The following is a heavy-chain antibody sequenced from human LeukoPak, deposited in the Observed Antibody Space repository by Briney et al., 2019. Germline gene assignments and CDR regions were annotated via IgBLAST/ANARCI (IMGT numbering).Heavy chain of an antibody. CDR2: IKQDGSEK. D-gene: IGHD2-15*01. CDR1: GFTFSIYW. CDR3: TRSDCSGGGCYSVRAFDI. Sequence: GGSLRLSCAASGFTFSIYWMSWVRQAPGKGLEWVANIKQDGSEKSYVGSVKGRFTISRDNAKNSLYLQMNRLRAEDRAVYYCTRSDCSGGGCYSVRAFDIWGQGTMVAVSS. V-gene: IGHV3-7*01. J-gene: IGHJ3*02.